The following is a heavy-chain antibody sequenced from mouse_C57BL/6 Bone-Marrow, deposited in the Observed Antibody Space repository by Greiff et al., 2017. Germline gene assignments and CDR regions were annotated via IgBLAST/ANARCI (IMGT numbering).Heavy chain of an antibody. CDR2: INPNNGAT. CDR3: ARVCAYDYPFAN. D-gene: IGHD2-12*01. J-gene: IGHJ3*01. Sequence: VQLQQPGPELVKPGASVKISCKASGYSFTNYNMNWVKQSHGKSLEWIGEINPNNGATNYNEKFKSKATLTVDQSSSTAYMQLNSLTSEDSAVYYCARVCAYDYPFANWGQGTLVTVSA. V-gene: IGHV1-39*01. CDR1: GYSFTNYN.